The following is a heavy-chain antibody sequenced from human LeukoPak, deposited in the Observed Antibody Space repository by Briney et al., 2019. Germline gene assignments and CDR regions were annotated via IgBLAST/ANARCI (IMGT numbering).Heavy chain of an antibody. Sequence: GGSLRLSCAASGFPFSSYAMSWVRQAPGKGLEWVSAISGRGGSTYYADSVKGRFTISRDNSKNTLYLLMNSLRAEDTAVYYCAKAFRISANYGMDVWGQGTTVTVSS. J-gene: IGHJ6*02. CDR1: GFPFSSYA. V-gene: IGHV3-23*01. CDR3: AKAFRISANYGMDV. CDR2: ISGRGGST.